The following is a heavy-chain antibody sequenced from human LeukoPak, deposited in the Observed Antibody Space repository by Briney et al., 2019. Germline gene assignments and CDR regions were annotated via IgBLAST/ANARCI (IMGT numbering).Heavy chain of an antibody. CDR2: IRTAVDA. CDR3: ARGSDIETYYFDD. J-gene: IGHJ4*02. D-gene: IGHD2-15*01. V-gene: IGHV3-13*01. Sequence: GGSLRLSCATSGFTFSRSDMRWVRQVPGKGLEWVSTIRTAVDAFFPDSVRGRFTVSRENGKNSVYLQMHSLRAGDTAVYYCARGSDIETYYFDDWGQGTLVTVSS. CDR1: GFTFSRSD.